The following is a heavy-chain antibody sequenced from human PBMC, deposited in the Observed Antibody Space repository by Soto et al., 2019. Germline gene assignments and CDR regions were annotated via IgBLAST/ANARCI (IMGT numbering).Heavy chain of an antibody. J-gene: IGHJ4*02. CDR2: ISVSVGST. Sequence: EVQLLESGGGLVQPGGSLRLSCAASGFTFSSYAMSWVRQAPGKGLDWVSAISVSVGSTYYADSVKGRFTISRDNSKNTRYLQMNSLRAEDTVVYYCAKVERAVAGIIDWGQGTLVTVSS. CDR3: AKVERAVAGIID. V-gene: IGHV3-23*01. CDR1: GFTFSSYA. D-gene: IGHD6-19*01.